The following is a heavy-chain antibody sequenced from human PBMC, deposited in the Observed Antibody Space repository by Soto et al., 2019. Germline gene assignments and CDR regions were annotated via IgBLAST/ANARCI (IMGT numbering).Heavy chain of an antibody. Sequence: PLVESGGGLIQPGGSLRLSCAVSGFSVSGKYMSWVRQAPGKGLDWVSVIYSGGSAYYADSVKGRFTISRDESQNTLYLQMNSLRAEDTAVYYCARSMMVRGVLFDLWGQGTLVSVSS. CDR1: GFSVSGKY. J-gene: IGHJ4*02. D-gene: IGHD3-10*01. CDR3: ARSMMVRGVLFDL. CDR2: IYSGGSA. V-gene: IGHV3-53*01.